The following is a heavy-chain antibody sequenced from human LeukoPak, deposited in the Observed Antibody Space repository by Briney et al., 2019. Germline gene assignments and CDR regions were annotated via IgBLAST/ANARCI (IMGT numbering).Heavy chain of an antibody. Sequence: GGSLRLSCAASGITFSSYAMHWVRQTPGKGLEWVAVISYDGSTKYYADSVKGRFTISRDNSRDTLYLQMNSLRAEDTAVYYCVRAQAYDILTGYYAAFDYWGQGTLVTVSS. V-gene: IGHV3-30*04. J-gene: IGHJ4*02. D-gene: IGHD3-9*01. CDR2: ISYDGSTK. CDR1: GITFSSYA. CDR3: VRAQAYDILTGYYAAFDY.